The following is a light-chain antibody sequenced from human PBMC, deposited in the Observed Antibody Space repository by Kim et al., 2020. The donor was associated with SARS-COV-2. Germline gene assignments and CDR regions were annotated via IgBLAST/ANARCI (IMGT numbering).Light chain of an antibody. Sequence: GQRVTISSSGSNSNIGVNTVNWYQQFPGTAPKLLIYRNNQRPSGVPDRFSGSKSGTSASLALSGLLSEDEADYYCATWDDSLNAWVFGGGTQLTVL. CDR2: RNN. CDR3: ATWDDSLNAWV. V-gene: IGLV1-44*01. CDR1: NSNIGVNT. J-gene: IGLJ3*02.